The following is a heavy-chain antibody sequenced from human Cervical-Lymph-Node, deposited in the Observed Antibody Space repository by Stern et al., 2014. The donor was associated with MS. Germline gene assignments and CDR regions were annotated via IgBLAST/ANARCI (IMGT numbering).Heavy chain of an antibody. J-gene: IGHJ4*02. Sequence: VQLVESGGGVVQPGRSLRLSCVVSGFTFSTYAMHWVRQAPGKGLEWVAFVSYDGTQRNSTDSVKARFTISRDNSKNTLYLHMNSLRDEYTAVYFCARGGRGVGLEYWGQGALVTVSS. CDR1: GFTFSTYA. D-gene: IGHD3-10*01. CDR3: ARGGRGVGLEY. CDR2: VSYDGTQR. V-gene: IGHV3-30-3*01.